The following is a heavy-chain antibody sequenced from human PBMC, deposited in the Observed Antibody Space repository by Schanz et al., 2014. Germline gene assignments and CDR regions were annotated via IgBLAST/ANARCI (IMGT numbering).Heavy chain of an antibody. CDR2: MNPKSGNT. Sequence: QVQLVQSGAEVKNPGASVKVSCKASGYTFINSDINWVRQAAGQGLEWMGWMNPKSGNTGYAQKFQGRVTMSRTISESTAYMELSSLRSEDTAVYYCARLRAGPFYFDYWGQGTLVTVSS. V-gene: IGHV1-8*02. D-gene: IGHD6-19*01. J-gene: IGHJ4*02. CDR1: GYTFINSD. CDR3: ARLRAGPFYFDY.